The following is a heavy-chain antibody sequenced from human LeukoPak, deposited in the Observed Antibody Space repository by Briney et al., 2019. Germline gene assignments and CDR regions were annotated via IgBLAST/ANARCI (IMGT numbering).Heavy chain of an antibody. Sequence: ASVKVSCKASGYTLTHYGITWVRQAPGQGLAWMGWINTYNGDTKCAQKLQGRVTMTTDTSTSTAFMELRSLGSDDSAVYYCARGIRSPLFDYWGLGTLVTVSP. D-gene: IGHD3-16*01. CDR2: INTYNGDT. J-gene: IGHJ4*02. CDR3: ARGIRSPLFDY. V-gene: IGHV1-18*01. CDR1: GYTLTHYG.